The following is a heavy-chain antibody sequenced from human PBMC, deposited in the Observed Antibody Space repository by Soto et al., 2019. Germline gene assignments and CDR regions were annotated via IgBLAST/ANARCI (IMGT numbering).Heavy chain of an antibody. CDR2: MNPNSGNT. J-gene: IGHJ4*02. CDR1: GYTFTSYD. D-gene: IGHD5-18*01. Sequence: ASVKVSCKASGYTFTSYDINWVRQATGQGLEWMGWMNPNSGNTGYAQKFQGRVTMTRNTSISTAYMELSSLRPEDTAVYYCARGRIQLWYPFDYWGQGTLVTVSS. V-gene: IGHV1-8*01. CDR3: ARGRIQLWYPFDY.